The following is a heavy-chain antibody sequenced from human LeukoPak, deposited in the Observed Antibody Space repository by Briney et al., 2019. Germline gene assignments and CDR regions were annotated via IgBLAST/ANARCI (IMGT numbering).Heavy chain of an antibody. V-gene: IGHV4-61*02. D-gene: IGHD5-18*01. CDR2: VYTSGGT. CDR3: ARDRLEGYSYDGI. CDR1: GGSITSGLYY. Sequence: SETLSLTCSVSGGSITSGLYYWSWVRQPAGKGLEWVGRVYTSGGTNYNPSLKSRVTISIDTSKNQFSLELSSVTGADTAVYYCARDRLEGYSYDGIWGQGTPVTVSS. J-gene: IGHJ4*02.